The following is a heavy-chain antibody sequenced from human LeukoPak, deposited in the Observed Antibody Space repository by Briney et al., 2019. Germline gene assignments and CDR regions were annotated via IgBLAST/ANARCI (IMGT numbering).Heavy chain of an antibody. Sequence: SGPTLVNPTQTLTLTCTFSGFSLSTSGVGVGWIRQPPGKALDWLALIYWTDDKRYSPSLKSRLTITKDTSKNQVVLTMTNMDPVDTATYYCAHRYDFWSGYYAAFDPWGQGTLVTVSS. CDR1: GFSLSTSGVG. D-gene: IGHD3-3*01. CDR2: IYWTDDK. CDR3: AHRYDFWSGYYAAFDP. V-gene: IGHV2-5*01. J-gene: IGHJ5*02.